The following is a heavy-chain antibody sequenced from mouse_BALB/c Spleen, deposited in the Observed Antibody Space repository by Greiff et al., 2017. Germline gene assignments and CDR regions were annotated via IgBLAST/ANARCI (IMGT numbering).Heavy chain of an antibody. J-gene: IGHJ1*01. CDR1: GFSLTSYG. CDR2: IWSGGST. CDR3: ARASYGSSFWYFDV. Sequence: VMLVESGPGLVQPSQSLSITCTVSGFSLTSYGVHWVRQSPGKGLEWLGVIWSGGSTDYNAAFISRLSISKDNSKSQVFFKMNSLQANDTAIYYCARASYGSSFWYFDVWGAGTTVTVSS. V-gene: IGHV2-2*02. D-gene: IGHD1-1*01.